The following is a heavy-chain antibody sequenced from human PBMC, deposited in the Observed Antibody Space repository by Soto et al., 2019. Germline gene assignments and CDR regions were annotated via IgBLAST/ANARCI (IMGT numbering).Heavy chain of an antibody. CDR3: ARELAYCGGDCYSRGPYYYYGMDV. Sequence: SVKVSCKASGGTFSSYAISWVRQAPGQGLEWVGGIIPIFGTANYAQRFQGRVTITADESTSTAYMELSSLRSEDTAVYYCARELAYCGGDCYSRGPYYYYGMDVWGQGTTVTVSS. V-gene: IGHV1-69*13. CDR1: GGTFSSYA. J-gene: IGHJ6*02. D-gene: IGHD2-21*02. CDR2: IIPIFGTA.